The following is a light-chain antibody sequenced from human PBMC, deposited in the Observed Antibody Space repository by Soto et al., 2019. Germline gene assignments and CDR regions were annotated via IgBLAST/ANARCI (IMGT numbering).Light chain of an antibody. Sequence: DIQMTQSPSSLSASVGDGVTITCRASQSISSYLNWYQQKPGKAPKLLIYAASSLQSGVPSRFSGRGSGTDFTLTISSLQPEDFATYYCQQSYSTPSTFGQGTKLEIK. CDR2: AAS. V-gene: IGKV1-39*01. CDR1: QSISSY. J-gene: IGKJ2*01. CDR3: QQSYSTPST.